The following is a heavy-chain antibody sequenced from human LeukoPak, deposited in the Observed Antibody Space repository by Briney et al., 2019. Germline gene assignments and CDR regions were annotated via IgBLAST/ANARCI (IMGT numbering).Heavy chain of an antibody. CDR2: IYYSGST. Sequence: SETLSLTCTVSGGSINSYYWSWIRQPPGKGLEWIGYIYYSGSTNYNPSLKSRVTISVDTSKNQFSLKLSSVTAADTAVYYCARQWGPRGVRGVSFWFDPWGQGTLVTVSS. J-gene: IGHJ5*02. D-gene: IGHD3-10*01. CDR1: GGSINSYY. V-gene: IGHV4-59*01. CDR3: ARQWGPRGVRGVSFWFDP.